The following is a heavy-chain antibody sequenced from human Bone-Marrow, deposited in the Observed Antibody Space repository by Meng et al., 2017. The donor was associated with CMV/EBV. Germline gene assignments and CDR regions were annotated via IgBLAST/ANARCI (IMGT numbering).Heavy chain of an antibody. Sequence: CAATGFTFDDYGMSWVRQVPGKGLGWVSGVIWNGAGTSYADSVRGRFTISRDNAKNSLYLQMNSLRAEDTALYYCARGRGSSEYYLDYWGQGTLVTVSS. CDR2: VIWNGAGT. D-gene: IGHD1-26*01. CDR3: ARGRGSSEYYLDY. CDR1: GFTFDDYG. V-gene: IGHV3-20*04. J-gene: IGHJ4*02.